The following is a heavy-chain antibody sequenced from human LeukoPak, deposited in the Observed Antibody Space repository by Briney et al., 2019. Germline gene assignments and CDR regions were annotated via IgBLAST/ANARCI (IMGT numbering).Heavy chain of an antibody. Sequence: GGSLRLSCAASGFTFSTYSMNWVRQAPGKGLEWVSSIGCSSRSMYYADSVKGRLTISRHNARNSQFLQMNSLRADDTAVYCCARELDEGFDSWGQGTLVTVSS. CDR2: IGCSSRSM. J-gene: IGHJ4*02. CDR1: GFTFSTYS. CDR3: ARELDEGFDS. D-gene: IGHD3-9*01. V-gene: IGHV3-21*01.